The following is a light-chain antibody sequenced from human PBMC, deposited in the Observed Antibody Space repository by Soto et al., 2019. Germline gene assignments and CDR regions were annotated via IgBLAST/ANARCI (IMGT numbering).Light chain of an antibody. CDR3: QHANSFPLT. CDR1: QGISSW. CDR2: AAS. V-gene: IGKV1D-12*01. Sequence: DIQMTQSPSSVSASVGDRVTITCRASQGISSWLVWYQQKPGKAPKLLIYAASSLQSGVPPRFSGSGSGTDFTLTISSLRPEDFATYYCQHANSFPLTFGGGTKVDIK. J-gene: IGKJ4*01.